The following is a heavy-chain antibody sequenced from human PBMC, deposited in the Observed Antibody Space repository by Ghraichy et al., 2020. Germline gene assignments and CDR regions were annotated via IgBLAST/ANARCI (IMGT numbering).Heavy chain of an antibody. CDR2: IYYSGST. J-gene: IGHJ4*02. D-gene: IGHD4-11*01. CDR3: ARATVTTNQFDY. V-gene: IGHV4-59*01. CDR1: GGSISSYY. Sequence: SETLSLTCTVSGGSISSYYWSWIRQPPGKGLEWIGYIYYSGSTNYNPSLKSRVTISVDTSKNQFSLKLSSVTAADTAVYYCARATVTTNQFDYWGQGTLVTVSS.